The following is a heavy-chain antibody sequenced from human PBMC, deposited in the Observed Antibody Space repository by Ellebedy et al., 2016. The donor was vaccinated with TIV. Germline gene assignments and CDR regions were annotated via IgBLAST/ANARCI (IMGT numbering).Heavy chain of an antibody. CDR2: ISSSSSTI. CDR1: GFTFSSYS. D-gene: IGHD5-18*01. V-gene: IGHV3-48*02. CDR3: ARDLGGYSYGNYYYYGMDV. J-gene: IGHJ6*02. Sequence: PGGSLRLSCAASGFTFSSYSMNWVRQAPGKGLEWVSYISSSSSTIYYADSVKGRFTISRDNAKNSLYLQMNSLRDEDTAVYYCARDLGGYSYGNYYYYGMDVWGQGTTVTVSS.